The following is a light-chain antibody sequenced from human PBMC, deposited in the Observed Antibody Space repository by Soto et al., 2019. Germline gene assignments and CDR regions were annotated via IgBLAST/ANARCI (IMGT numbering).Light chain of an antibody. Sequence: QSVLTQRPSVSAAPGQMVTMSCSGGSSNIGAHYVSWHQQVPGTAPKLLIYENDKRPSGIPDRFSGSKSGTSATLGITGLQNGYESDYYCGTWDCSLSIFVFGTGTNVNVL. CDR3: GTWDCSLSIFV. J-gene: IGLJ1*01. CDR2: END. V-gene: IGLV1-51*02. CDR1: SSNIGAHY.